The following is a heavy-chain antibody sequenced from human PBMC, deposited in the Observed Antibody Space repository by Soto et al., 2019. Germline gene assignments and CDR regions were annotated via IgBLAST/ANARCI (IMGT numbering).Heavy chain of an antibody. CDR2: IMKDGGEK. V-gene: IGHV3-7*01. J-gene: IGHJ4*02. CDR3: AREGSGYGTYFDY. CDR1: GFTFSGYW. Sequence: GGSLRLSCAASGFTFSGYWMGWVRQAPGKGLEWVASIMKDGGEKKYVDSVRGRFTISRDNAKGSLYLHMNSLRAEDTAVYYCAREGSGYGTYFDYWGQGTLVTVSS. D-gene: IGHD5-18*01.